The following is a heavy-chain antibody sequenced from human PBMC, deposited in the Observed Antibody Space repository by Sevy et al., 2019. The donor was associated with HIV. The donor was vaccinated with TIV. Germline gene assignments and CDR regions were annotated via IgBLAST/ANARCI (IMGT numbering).Heavy chain of an antibody. CDR2: INPNRGGT. V-gene: IGHV1-2*04. D-gene: IGHD2-15*01. J-gene: IGHJ6*02. CDR3: ARDSEGYCSGGSCYFDYYYYYGMDV. CDR1: GYTFTGYY. Sequence: ASVKVSCKASGYTFTGYYMHWVRQAPGQGLEWMGWINPNRGGTNYAQKFQGWVTMTRETSISTAYMELSRLRSDETAVYSCARDSEGYCSGGSCYFDYYYYYGMDVWGQGTTVTVSS.